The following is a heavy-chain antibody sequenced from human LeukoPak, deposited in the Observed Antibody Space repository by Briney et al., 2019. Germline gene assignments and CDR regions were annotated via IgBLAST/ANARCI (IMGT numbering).Heavy chain of an antibody. V-gene: IGHV4-59*01. CDR2: IYYSGST. CDR1: GGSISSYY. CDR3: ARGGRDGYNYRQYYFDY. D-gene: IGHD5-24*01. J-gene: IGHJ4*02. Sequence: SGTLSLTCTVSGGSISSYYWSWIRQPPGKGLEWIGYIYYSGSTNYNPSLKSRVTISVDTSKNQFSLKLSSVTAADTAVYYCARGGRDGYNYRQYYFDYWGQGTLVTVSS.